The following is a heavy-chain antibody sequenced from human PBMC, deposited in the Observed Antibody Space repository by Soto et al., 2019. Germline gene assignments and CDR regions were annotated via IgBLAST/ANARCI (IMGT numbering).Heavy chain of an antibody. J-gene: IGHJ6*03. Sequence: SETLSLTCAVYGGSFSGYYWSWIRQPPGKGLEWIGEINHSGSTNYNPSLKSRVTISVDTSKNQFSLKLSSVTAADTAVYYCAARWYRTAYYYLDVWSKGTTVTVSS. CDR2: INHSGST. CDR3: AARWYRTAYYYLDV. CDR1: GGSFSGYY. D-gene: IGHD6-13*01. V-gene: IGHV4-34*01.